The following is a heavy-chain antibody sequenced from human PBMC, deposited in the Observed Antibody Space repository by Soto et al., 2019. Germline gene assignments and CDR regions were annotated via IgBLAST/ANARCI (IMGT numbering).Heavy chain of an antibody. Sequence: GGSLRLSCAASGFTFSIYAMSWARQAPGKGLEWVSGISDSGGSTYYADSVKGRFTISRDNSKNTLYLQMNSLRAEDTAVYYCAKDPWRDYYYYYMDVWGKGTTVTVSS. CDR1: GFTFSIYA. V-gene: IGHV3-23*01. D-gene: IGHD5-12*01. J-gene: IGHJ6*03. CDR2: ISDSGGST. CDR3: AKDPWRDYYYYYMDV.